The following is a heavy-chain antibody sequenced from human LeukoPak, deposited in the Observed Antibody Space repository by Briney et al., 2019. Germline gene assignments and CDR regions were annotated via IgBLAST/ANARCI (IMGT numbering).Heavy chain of an antibody. Sequence: GRSLRLSCAASGFTFSSYGMHWVRQAPGKGLEWVAVISYDGSNKYYADSVKGRFTISRDNSKNTLYLQMNSLRAEDTAVYYCAAKYQLNYYGMDVWGKGTTVTVSS. J-gene: IGHJ6*04. CDR1: GFTFSSYG. D-gene: IGHD2-2*01. CDR2: ISYDGSNK. V-gene: IGHV3-30*03. CDR3: AAKYQLNYYGMDV.